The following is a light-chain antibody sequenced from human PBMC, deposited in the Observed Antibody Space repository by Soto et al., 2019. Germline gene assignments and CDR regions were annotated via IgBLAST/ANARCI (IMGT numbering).Light chain of an antibody. J-gene: IGKJ1*01. Sequence: EIVLTQSPATLSLSPGERATLSCRASQSVSSYLAWYQQKPGQAPRLLIYDASNRATGIPARFSGSGSGTDFNLTISSLEPEYFAVYYCQQRSNWPTFGQGTKVEIK. CDR3: QQRSNWPT. CDR2: DAS. CDR1: QSVSSY. V-gene: IGKV3-11*01.